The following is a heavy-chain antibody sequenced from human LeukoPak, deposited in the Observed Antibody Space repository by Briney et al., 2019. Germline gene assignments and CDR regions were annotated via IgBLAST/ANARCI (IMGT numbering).Heavy chain of an antibody. J-gene: IGHJ4*02. D-gene: IGHD3-22*01. V-gene: IGHV3-30-3*01. CDR3: ARAHYYDSSGYYSSYFDY. CDR2: ISYDGSNK. CDR1: GFTFSSYA. Sequence: EGSLRLSCAASGFTFSSYALHWVRQAPGKGLEWVAVISYDGSNKYYADSVKGRFTISRDNSKNTLYLQMNSLRAEDTAVYYCARAHYYDSSGYYSSYFDYWGQGTLVTVSS.